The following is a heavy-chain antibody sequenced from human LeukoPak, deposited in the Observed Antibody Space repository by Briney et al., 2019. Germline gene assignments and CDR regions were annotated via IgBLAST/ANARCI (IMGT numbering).Heavy chain of an antibody. D-gene: IGHD4-17*01. CDR1: GFTFSSYA. V-gene: IGHV3-23*01. Sequence: GGSLRLSCAASGFTFSSYAMSWVRQAPGKGLEWVSAISGSGGSTYYADSVKGRFTISRDNSKNTLYLQMNSLRAEDTAVYYCASTVDYGDYFDPFDIWGQGTMVTVSS. CDR2: ISGSGGST. CDR3: ASTVDYGDYFDPFDI. J-gene: IGHJ3*02.